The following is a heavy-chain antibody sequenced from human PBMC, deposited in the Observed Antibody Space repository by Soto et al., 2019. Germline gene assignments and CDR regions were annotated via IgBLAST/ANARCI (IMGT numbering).Heavy chain of an antibody. J-gene: IGHJ4*02. CDR2: IFHGGST. CDR1: GASIRSNNW. Sequence: PSETLSLTCAVSGASIRSNNWWSWVRQPPGKGLEWIGEIFHGGSTNYNPSLKSRVTISVDTSKNQFSLKLSSVTAADTAVYYCARHVPDYYDSSGYYPSWGQGTLVTVSS. D-gene: IGHD3-22*01. CDR3: ARHVPDYYDSSGYYPS. V-gene: IGHV4-4*02.